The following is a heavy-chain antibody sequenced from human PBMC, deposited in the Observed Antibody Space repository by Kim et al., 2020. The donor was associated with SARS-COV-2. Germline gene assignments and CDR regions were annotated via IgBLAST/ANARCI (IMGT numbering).Heavy chain of an antibody. CDR3: AKHWGA. CDR1: GFTFSNYV. Sequence: GGSLRLSCAASGFTFSNYVMSWVRQAPGKGLEWVSAITGSGSGTYYADFVTGRFTISRDNSKNTLYLQMNSLRADDTALDYCAKHWGAWGQGTLVTVSS. V-gene: IGHV3-23*01. D-gene: IGHD3-16*01. J-gene: IGHJ5*02. CDR2: ITGSGSGT.